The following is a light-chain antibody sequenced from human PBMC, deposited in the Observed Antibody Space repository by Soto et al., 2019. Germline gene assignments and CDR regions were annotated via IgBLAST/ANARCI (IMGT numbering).Light chain of an antibody. Sequence: QSVLTQPPSVSAAPGQKVTISCSGSSSNIGNNYVSWYQQLPGTAPKLLIYDNNKRPSGIPDRFSGSKSGTSASLGITGLQTGDEADYYCGTCDSSLSAGVFGGGTHLTVL. CDR1: SSNIGNNY. V-gene: IGLV1-51*01. CDR2: DNN. CDR3: GTCDSSLSAGV. J-gene: IGLJ2*01.